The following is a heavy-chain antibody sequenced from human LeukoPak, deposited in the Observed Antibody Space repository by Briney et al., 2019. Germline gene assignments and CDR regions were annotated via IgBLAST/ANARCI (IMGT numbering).Heavy chain of an antibody. CDR1: GYTFTSYD. D-gene: IGHD3-22*01. Sequence: ASVKVSCKASGYTFTSYDINWVRQATGQGLEWMGWMNPNSGNTGYAQKFQGRVTMTRNTSISTAYMELSSLRSEDTAVYYCASGTSGYYYDSSGYSPFDYWGQGTLVTVSS. V-gene: IGHV1-8*02. J-gene: IGHJ4*02. CDR2: MNPNSGNT. CDR3: ASGTSGYYYDSSGYSPFDY.